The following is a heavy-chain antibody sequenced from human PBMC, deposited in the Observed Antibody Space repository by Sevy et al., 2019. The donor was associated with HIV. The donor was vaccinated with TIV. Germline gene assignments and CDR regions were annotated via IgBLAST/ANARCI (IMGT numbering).Heavy chain of an antibody. Sequence: SETLSLTCTVSGGSISSSSYYWGLIRQPPGKGLEWIGSIYYSGSTYYNPSLKSRVTISVDTSKNQFSLKLSSVTAADTAVYYCARRVWFGESRAFDYWGQGTLVTVSS. J-gene: IGHJ4*02. CDR2: IYYSGST. D-gene: IGHD3-10*01. CDR1: GGSISSSSYY. V-gene: IGHV4-39*01. CDR3: ARRVWFGESRAFDY.